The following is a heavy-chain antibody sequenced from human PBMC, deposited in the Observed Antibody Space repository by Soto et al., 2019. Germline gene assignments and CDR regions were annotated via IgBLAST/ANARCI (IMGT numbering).Heavy chain of an antibody. J-gene: IGHJ6*02. Sequence: QLQLQESGSGLVKPSQTLSLTCAVSGGSISSGGYSWSWIRQPPGKGLEWIGYIYHSGSTYYNPSLKSRVTISVDRSKNQFSLKLSSVTAADTAVYYCARSPCGSCQKNYYYYYGMDVWGQGTTVTVSS. CDR2: IYHSGST. CDR3: ARSPCGSCQKNYYYYYGMDV. CDR1: GGSISSGGYS. V-gene: IGHV4-30-2*01. D-gene: IGHD2-15*01.